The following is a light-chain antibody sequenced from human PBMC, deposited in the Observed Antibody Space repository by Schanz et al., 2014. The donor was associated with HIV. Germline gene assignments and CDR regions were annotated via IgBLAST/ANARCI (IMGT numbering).Light chain of an antibody. V-gene: IGKV3-20*01. CDR2: GAS. Sequence: EIVLTQSPGTLSLSPGERATLSCRASQSVSKKLAWYQQKPGQAPTFLIYGASSRATGIPDRFSGSGSGTDFTLTITTLQPEDFGTYYCQQYNSYSRYTFGQGTKLEIK. CDR3: QQYNSYSRYT. J-gene: IGKJ2*01. CDR1: QSVSKK.